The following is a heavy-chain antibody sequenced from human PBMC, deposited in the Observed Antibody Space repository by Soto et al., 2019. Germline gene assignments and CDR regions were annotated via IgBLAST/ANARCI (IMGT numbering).Heavy chain of an antibody. J-gene: IGHJ4*02. V-gene: IGHV4-34*01. Sequence: QVQLQQWGAGLLKPSETLSLTCAVSGGSFSGYSWSWIRQPPGKGLEWIGQITLSGDTNYSPSLQKRLSLSGDPSKNQFSRSLPSVTAADSAVYYCTRDGTYWGDDCFYFLGPGTLVTVSS. CDR2: ITLSGDT. D-gene: IGHD2-21*01. CDR3: TRDGTYWGDDCFYF. CDR1: GGSFSGYS.